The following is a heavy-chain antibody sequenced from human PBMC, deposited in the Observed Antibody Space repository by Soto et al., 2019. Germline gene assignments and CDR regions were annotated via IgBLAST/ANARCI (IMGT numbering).Heavy chain of an antibody. V-gene: IGHV3-30*18. Sequence: QVQLVESGGGVVQPGRSLKLSCAASGFTFNNYAMHWVRQAPGKGLEWVAVISRDGSDKYYADSVKGRLTISRDNSKNTLYLQMNRLRGDDTAVYYCAKDPYYSSGTYPVYWGQGTLVTVSS. CDR1: GFTFNNYA. J-gene: IGHJ4*02. CDR2: ISRDGSDK. CDR3: AKDPYYSSGTYPVY. D-gene: IGHD3-10*01.